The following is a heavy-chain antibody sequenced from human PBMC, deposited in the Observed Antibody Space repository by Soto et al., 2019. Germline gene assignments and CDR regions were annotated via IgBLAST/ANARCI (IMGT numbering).Heavy chain of an antibody. CDR2: ISAYNGNT. J-gene: IGHJ4*02. CDR1: GYTFTSYG. V-gene: IGHV1-18*01. Sequence: ASVKVSCKASGYTFTSYGISWVRQAPGQGLEWMGWISAYNGNTNYAQKLQGRVTITTDTSTSTAYMELSSLRSEDTAVYYCARDELSGGYYLIQSSYWGQGTLVTVSS. D-gene: IGHD3-22*01. CDR3: ARDELSGGYYLIQSSY.